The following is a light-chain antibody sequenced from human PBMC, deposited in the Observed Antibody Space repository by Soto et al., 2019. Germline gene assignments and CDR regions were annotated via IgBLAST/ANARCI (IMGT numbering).Light chain of an antibody. CDR3: QQYGSSFT. V-gene: IGKV3-20*01. Sequence: EIVLTQSPGTLSLSPGERATLSCRASQSVSSSYFAWYQQKPGQAPRLLIYGASSRATGIPDRFSGSGSGTDFTLTISRLEPEDFAVYYCQQYGSSFTFGQGTRLENK. CDR1: QSVSSSY. J-gene: IGKJ5*01. CDR2: GAS.